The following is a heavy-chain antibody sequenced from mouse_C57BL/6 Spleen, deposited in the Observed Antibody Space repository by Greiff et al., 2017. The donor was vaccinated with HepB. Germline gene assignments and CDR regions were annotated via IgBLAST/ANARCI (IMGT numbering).Heavy chain of an antibody. V-gene: IGHV1-64*01. CDR2: IHPNSGST. D-gene: IGHD2-4*01. J-gene: IGHJ3*01. CDR1: GYTFTSYW. CDR3: GREVIYYETAWFAY. Sequence: QVQLQQPGAELVKPGASVKLSCKASGYTFTSYWMHWVKQRPGQGLEWIGMIHPNSGSTNYNEKFKSKATLTVDKSSSTAYMQLSSLTSEDAAVYYGGREVIYYETAWFAYWGQGTLVTVSA.